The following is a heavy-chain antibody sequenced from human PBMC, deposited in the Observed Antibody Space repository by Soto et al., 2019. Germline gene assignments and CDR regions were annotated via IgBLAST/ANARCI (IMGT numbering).Heavy chain of an antibody. D-gene: IGHD6-6*01. CDR2: IYYSGST. Sequence: SETLSLTCIVSGGSISSSSYSWGWIRQPPGKGLEWIGRIYYSGSTYYNPSLKSRGTISVDTSKNQFSLKLSSVTAADPAVFYCARHSARNWCDPWGQGTLVTVSS. J-gene: IGHJ5*02. CDR1: GGSISSSSYS. CDR3: ARHSARNWCDP. V-gene: IGHV4-39*01.